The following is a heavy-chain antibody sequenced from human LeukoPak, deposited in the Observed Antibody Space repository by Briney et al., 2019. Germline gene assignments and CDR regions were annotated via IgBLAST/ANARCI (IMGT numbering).Heavy chain of an antibody. Sequence: GGSLRLSCAASGFTFSSYAMTWVRQAPGKGLEWVSAISGSGGSTYYADSVKGRFTISRDNSKNTLYLQMNSLRAEDTAVYYCAKAGLWFGESSDYWGQGTLVTVSS. D-gene: IGHD3-10*01. V-gene: IGHV3-23*01. CDR2: ISGSGGST. CDR1: GFTFSSYA. J-gene: IGHJ4*02. CDR3: AKAGLWFGESSDY.